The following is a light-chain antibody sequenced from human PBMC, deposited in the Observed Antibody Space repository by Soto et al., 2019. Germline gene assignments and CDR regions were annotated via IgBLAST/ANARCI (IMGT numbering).Light chain of an antibody. CDR3: QQYDYLPIT. CDR1: QSISTY. Sequence: DIQMTQSPSSLSASVGDRVTITCRASQSISTYLSWYQHKPGKAPKLLILAASSLDIGVPSRFSGSGSGTHFTFTISSLQPEDFATYYCQQYDYLPITFGQGTRLE. CDR2: AAS. J-gene: IGKJ5*01. V-gene: IGKV1-33*01.